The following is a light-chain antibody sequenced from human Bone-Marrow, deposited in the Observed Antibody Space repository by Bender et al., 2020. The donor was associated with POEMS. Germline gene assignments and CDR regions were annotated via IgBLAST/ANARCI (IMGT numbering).Light chain of an antibody. J-gene: IGLJ3*02. CDR3: ASWDDTLSLWV. V-gene: IGLV1-40*01. Sequence: QSVLTQPPSVSAAPGQRVTISCTGSSSNTGSGYDINWYQHLPGTAPKLLIYGYNNRPSGVPDRFSGSKSGTSASLAITGLQSEDEADYYCASWDDTLSLWVFGGGTKLTVL. CDR2: GYN. CDR1: SSNTGSGYD.